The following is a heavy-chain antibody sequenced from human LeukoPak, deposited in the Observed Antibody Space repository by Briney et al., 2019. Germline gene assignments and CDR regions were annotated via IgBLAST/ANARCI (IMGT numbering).Heavy chain of an antibody. J-gene: IGHJ4*02. Sequence: GASVKVSCKASGDTFTSYGITWVRQAPGQGLEWMGWISAYNGNTNYAQKFQGRLTMTTDTSTNTAYMDLRSLRPDDTAVYYCARDFFHGHCSGLTCFLLDSWGQGSLVTVSS. CDR3: ARDFFHGHCSGLTCFLLDS. CDR1: GDTFTSYG. CDR2: ISAYNGNT. V-gene: IGHV1-18*01. D-gene: IGHD2-15*01.